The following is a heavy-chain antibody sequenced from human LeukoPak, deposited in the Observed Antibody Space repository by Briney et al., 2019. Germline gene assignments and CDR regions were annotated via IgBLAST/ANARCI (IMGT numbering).Heavy chain of an antibody. V-gene: IGHV1-18*01. Sequence: ASVTISCTASGYTFTSYDFNWVRQAPGQGLEWMGWISAYNGNTNYAQKFQGRVTMTTDTSTSTAYMDLRSLRSDDTAVYYCARDLDQYSGRFGGFGHDFWGQGTLVTVSS. CDR1: GYTFTSYD. CDR3: ARDLDQYSGRFGGFGHDF. CDR2: ISAYNGNT. J-gene: IGHJ4*02. D-gene: IGHD1-26*01.